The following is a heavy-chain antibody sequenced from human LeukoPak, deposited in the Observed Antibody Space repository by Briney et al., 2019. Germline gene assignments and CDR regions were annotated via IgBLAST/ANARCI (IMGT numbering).Heavy chain of an antibody. Sequence: SETLSLTCTVSGGSISSYYWNWIRQPPGKGLEWIGYIYYSGSTNYNPSLKSRVTISVDTSKNQFSLKLSSVTAADTAVYYCAGGGGYYYYMDLWGEGTTVTVSS. D-gene: IGHD3-10*01. V-gene: IGHV4-59*12. CDR2: IYYSGST. CDR1: GGSISSYY. CDR3: AGGGGYYYYMDL. J-gene: IGHJ6*03.